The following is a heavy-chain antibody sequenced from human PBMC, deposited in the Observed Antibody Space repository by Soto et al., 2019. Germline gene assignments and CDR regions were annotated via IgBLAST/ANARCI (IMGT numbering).Heavy chain of an antibody. D-gene: IGHD2-2*01. Sequence: GESLKISCMGSGYSFTSYWISWVRQMPGKGLEWMGRIDPSDSYTNYSPSFQGHVTISADKSIGTAYLQWSSLKASDTAMYYCARLPIVVVPAAMLNYYYYGMDVWGQGTTVTVSS. J-gene: IGHJ6*02. V-gene: IGHV5-10-1*01. CDR2: IDPSDSYT. CDR3: ARLPIVVVPAAMLNYYYYGMDV. CDR1: GYSFTSYW.